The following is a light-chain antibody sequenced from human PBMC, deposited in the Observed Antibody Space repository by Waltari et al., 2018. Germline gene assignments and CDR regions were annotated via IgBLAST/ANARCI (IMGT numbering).Light chain of an antibody. Sequence: QSALSQPASVSGSPGQSITISCTGASSDVGGHDYVSWYQQHPGKAPKLIIRDVNNRPSGVSTRFSCSKSCNTASLTISGLQAEDEADYYCSSYSTSSSLILFGEGTKVTVL. CDR2: DVN. CDR1: SSDVGGHDY. J-gene: IGLJ2*01. V-gene: IGLV2-14*03. CDR3: SSYSTSSSLIL.